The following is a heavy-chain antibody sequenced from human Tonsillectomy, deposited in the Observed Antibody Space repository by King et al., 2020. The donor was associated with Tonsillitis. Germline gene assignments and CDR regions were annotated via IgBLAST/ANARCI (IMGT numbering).Heavy chain of an antibody. Sequence: VQLVESGGGLVKPGGSLRLSCAASGFTFSNAWMSWVRQAPGKGLEWVGRIKSKTDGGATDYAAPVKGRFTISRDDSKNTLYLQMNSLKTEDTAVYYCTTVAPYSSGWFDYYYYGMDVWGQGTTVTVSS. D-gene: IGHD6-19*01. CDR1: GFTFSNAW. CDR2: IKSKTDGGAT. V-gene: IGHV3-15*01. CDR3: TTVAPYSSGWFDYYYYGMDV. J-gene: IGHJ6*02.